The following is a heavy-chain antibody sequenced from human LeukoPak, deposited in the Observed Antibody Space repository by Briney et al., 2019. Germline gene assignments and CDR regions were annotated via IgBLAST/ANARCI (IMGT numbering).Heavy chain of an antibody. CDR2: IYHSGGT. Sequence: SETLSLTCTVSGYSISSGYYWGWIRQPPGKGLEWIGSIYHSGGTYYNPSLKSRVTISLDTSKNQFSLKLSSVTAADTAVYYCARERSSSALNNWFDPWGQGTLVTVSS. CDR3: ARERSSSALNNWFDP. CDR1: GYSISSGYY. J-gene: IGHJ5*02. D-gene: IGHD6-19*01. V-gene: IGHV4-38-2*02.